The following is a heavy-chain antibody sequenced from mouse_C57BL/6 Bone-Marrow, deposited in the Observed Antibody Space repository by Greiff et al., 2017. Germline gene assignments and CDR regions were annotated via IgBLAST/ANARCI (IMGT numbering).Heavy chain of an antibody. D-gene: IGHD2-5*01. J-gene: IGHJ3*01. Sequence: VMLVESGAELARPGASVKLSCKASGYTFTSYGISWVKQRTGQGLEWIGEIYPRSGNTYYNEKFKGKATLTADKSSSTAYMELRSLTSEDSAVYFCARWSSNYFAYWGQGTLVTVSA. V-gene: IGHV1-81*01. CDR1: GYTFTSYG. CDR3: ARWSSNYFAY. CDR2: IYPRSGNT.